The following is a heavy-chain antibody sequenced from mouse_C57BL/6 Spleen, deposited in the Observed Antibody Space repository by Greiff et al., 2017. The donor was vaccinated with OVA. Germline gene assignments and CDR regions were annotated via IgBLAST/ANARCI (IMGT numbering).Heavy chain of an antibody. CDR1: GYTFTSYW. V-gene: IGHV1-50*01. CDR3: ARGGYYDYDNAIDY. Sequence: QVQLQQPGAELVKPGASVKLSCKASGYTFTSYWMQWVKQRPGQGLEWIGEIDPSDSYTNYNQKFKGKATLTVDTSSSTAYMQLSSLTSEDSAVYYRARGGYYDYDNAIDYRGQGTSVTVSS. J-gene: IGHJ4*01. CDR2: IDPSDSYT. D-gene: IGHD2-4*01.